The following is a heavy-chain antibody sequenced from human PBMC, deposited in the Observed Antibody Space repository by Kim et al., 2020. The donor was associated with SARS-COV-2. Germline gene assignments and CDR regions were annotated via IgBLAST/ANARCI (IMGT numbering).Heavy chain of an antibody. J-gene: IGHJ4*02. D-gene: IGHD5-18*01. V-gene: IGHV1-46*01. Sequence: YAQKVQGRVTMTRDTSTSTVYMELSSLRSEDTAVYYCARGYSYAMYYFDYWGQGTLVTVSS. CDR3: ARGYSYAMYYFDY.